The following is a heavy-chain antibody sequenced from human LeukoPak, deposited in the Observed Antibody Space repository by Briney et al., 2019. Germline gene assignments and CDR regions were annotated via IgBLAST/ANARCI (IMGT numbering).Heavy chain of an antibody. CDR2: ISGSGQST. Sequence: GGSLRLSCEASGFTFSSYAMIWVRQAPGKGLEWVSTISGSGQSTYYADSVKGRFTISRDNSKNTLYLQMNSLRAEDTAVYYCANSTGRFYGEFDYWGQGTLVTVSS. J-gene: IGHJ4*01. D-gene: IGHD4-17*01. V-gene: IGHV3-23*01. CDR1: GFTFSSYA. CDR3: ANSTGRFYGEFDY.